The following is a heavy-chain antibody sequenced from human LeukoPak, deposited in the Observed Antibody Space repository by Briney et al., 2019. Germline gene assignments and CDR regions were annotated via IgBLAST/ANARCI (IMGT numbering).Heavy chain of an antibody. J-gene: IGHJ4*02. Sequence: SETLSLTCTVSGGSISSYYWSWIRQPPGKGLEWIGYIYYSGSTNYNPSLKSRVTISVDTSKNQFSLKLSSVTAADTAVYYCARGSGAMVRGVIIDYWAREPWSPSPQ. CDR3: ARGSGAMVRGVIIDY. CDR2: IYYSGST. CDR1: GGSISSYY. V-gene: IGHV4-59*01. D-gene: IGHD3-10*01.